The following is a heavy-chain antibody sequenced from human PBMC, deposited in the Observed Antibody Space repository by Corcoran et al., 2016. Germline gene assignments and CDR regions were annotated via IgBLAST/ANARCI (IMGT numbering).Heavy chain of an antibody. V-gene: IGHV3-53*01. CDR3: ASAAVDSGPFDY. CDR2: INSAGDT. D-gene: IGHD1-26*01. CDR1: GFTVSSNY. Sequence: EVQLVDSGGGLIQPGGSLRLSCAASGFTVSSNYMTWVRQAPGKGLECVSGINSAGDTYYADSVKGRFTISRDNSKNTLYLQMNSLRAEDTAVYYCASAAVDSGPFDYWGQGTLVTVSS. J-gene: IGHJ4*02.